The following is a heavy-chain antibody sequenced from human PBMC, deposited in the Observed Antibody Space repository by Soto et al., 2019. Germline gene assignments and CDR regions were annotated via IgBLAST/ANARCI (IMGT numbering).Heavy chain of an antibody. Sequence: QVQLQESGPGLVKPSQTLSLTCTVSGGSISSGGYYWSWIRQHPGKGLEWIGYIYYSGSTYYNPYLKRPVTLSVTTSKNQHSLKLGSVTAADTAVYYCARRTHYHGMDVWGQGTTVTLSS. CDR1: GGSISSGGYY. CDR3: ARRTHYHGMDV. V-gene: IGHV4-31*01. J-gene: IGHJ6*02. CDR2: IYYSGST.